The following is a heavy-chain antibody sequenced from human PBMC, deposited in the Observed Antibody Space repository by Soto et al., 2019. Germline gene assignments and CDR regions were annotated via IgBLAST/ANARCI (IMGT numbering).Heavy chain of an antibody. D-gene: IGHD3-22*01. CDR1: GFTFSSYS. J-gene: IGHJ4*02. CDR3: ARDSYDSSGYYRILDY. Sequence: PGGSLRLSCAASGFTFSSYSMNWVRQATGKGLEWVSYISSSSSTIYYADSVKGRFTISRDNAKNSLYLQMNSLRDEDTAVYYCARDSYDSSGYYRILDYWGQGTLVTVSS. CDR2: ISSSSSTI. V-gene: IGHV3-48*02.